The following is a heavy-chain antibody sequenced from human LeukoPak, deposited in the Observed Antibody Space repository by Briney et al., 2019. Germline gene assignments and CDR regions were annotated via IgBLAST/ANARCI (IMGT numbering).Heavy chain of an antibody. CDR2: ITGNGGGT. V-gene: IGHV3-23*01. D-gene: IGHD2-2*01. J-gene: IGHJ6*03. CDR3: AKDLRVIVVTYYMDV. Sequence: GGSLRLSCAASGFTFNSYAMTWVRQAPGKGLEWVSSITGNGGGTYYTDSVKGRFTISRDNSKNTLYLQMNSLGAEDTAAYYCAKDLRVIVVTYYMDVWGKGTTVTVSS. CDR1: GFTFNSYA.